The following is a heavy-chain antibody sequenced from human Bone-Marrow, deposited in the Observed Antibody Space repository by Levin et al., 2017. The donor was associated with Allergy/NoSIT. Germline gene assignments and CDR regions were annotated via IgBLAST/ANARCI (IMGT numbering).Heavy chain of an antibody. V-gene: IGHV4-59*01. CDR3: TRRVAPPDYFDY. Sequence: SQTLSLPCSVSGGSIRNSYWTWIRQPPGKGLEWIGYVYYTGNTNYNPSLKSRVTISVDTSKNQFSLRLNSMTAADTAVYYCTRRVAPPDYFDYWGQGTLVTVSS. CDR1: GGSIRNSY. D-gene: IGHD3-3*01. J-gene: IGHJ4*02. CDR2: VYYTGNT.